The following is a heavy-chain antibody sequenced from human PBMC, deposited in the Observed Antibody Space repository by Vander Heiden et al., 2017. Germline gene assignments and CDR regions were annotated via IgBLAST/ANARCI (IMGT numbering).Heavy chain of an antibody. V-gene: IGHV3-21*01. CDR2: ISSSSTYI. D-gene: IGHD2-15*01. CDR1: GFTFRRYS. J-gene: IGHJ4*02. CDR3: ASRGYCGGDNCLHHFDY. Sequence: EVQLVESGGGLVKPGGSLRLSCAASGFTFRRYSMGWVRQGPGKGLECVSSISSSSTYIHYADAVKGRFTISRDNAKNPLCLQMNSLRVEDTAVYYCASRGYCGGDNCLHHFDYWGQGTLVTASS.